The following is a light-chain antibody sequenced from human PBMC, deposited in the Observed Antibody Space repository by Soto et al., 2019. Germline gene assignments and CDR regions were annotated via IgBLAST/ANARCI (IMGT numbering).Light chain of an antibody. J-gene: IGKJ4*01. V-gene: IGKV1-12*01. Sequence: DIQMTQSPSSVSASVGDRVVITCRASPDFPSWLAWYQQKPGKPPKLLIYATSILRSGVPSRFSGYRSGPDFTLTSNSLQPDDFATYFCQQAAISPLSFGGGTKVEIK. CDR1: PDFPSW. CDR3: QQAAISPLS. CDR2: ATS.